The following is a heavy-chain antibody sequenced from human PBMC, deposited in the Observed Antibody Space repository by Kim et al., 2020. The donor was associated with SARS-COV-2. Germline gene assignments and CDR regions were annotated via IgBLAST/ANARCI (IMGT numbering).Heavy chain of an antibody. Sequence: YAQKLQGRVTMTTDTSTSTAYMELRSLRSDDTAVYYCARERTSGYYFDYWGQGTLVTVSS. D-gene: IGHD2-2*01. J-gene: IGHJ4*02. CDR3: ARERTSGYYFDY. V-gene: IGHV1-18*01.